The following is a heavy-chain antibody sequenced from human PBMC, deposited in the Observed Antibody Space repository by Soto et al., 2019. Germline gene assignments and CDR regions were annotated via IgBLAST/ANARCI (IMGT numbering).Heavy chain of an antibody. J-gene: IGHJ6*02. D-gene: IGHD3-22*01. CDR1: GFTFSSYA. CDR2: ISGSGGST. CDR3: AKVLRYDSSGYQPHYYYYGMDV. Sequence: TGGSLRLSCAASGFTFSSYAISWVRQAPGKGLEWVSAISGSGGSTYYADSVKGRFTISRDNSKNTLYLQMNSLRAEDTAVYYCAKVLRYDSSGYQPHYYYYGMDVGGQGTTVTVSS. V-gene: IGHV3-23*01.